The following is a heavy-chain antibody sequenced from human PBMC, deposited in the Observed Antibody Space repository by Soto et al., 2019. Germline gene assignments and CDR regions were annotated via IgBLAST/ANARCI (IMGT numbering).Heavy chain of an antibody. CDR3: ARGRRRYDILTGYHGYYFDY. CDR2: IYYSGST. D-gene: IGHD3-9*01. V-gene: IGHV4-30-4*01. Sequence: SETLSLTCTVSGGSLSSGDYYWGWIRQPPGKGLEWIGYIYYSGSTYYNPSLKSRVTISVDTSKNQFSLKLSSVTAADTAVYYCARGRRRYDILTGYHGYYFDYWGQGTLVTVSS. CDR1: GGSLSSGDYY. J-gene: IGHJ4*02.